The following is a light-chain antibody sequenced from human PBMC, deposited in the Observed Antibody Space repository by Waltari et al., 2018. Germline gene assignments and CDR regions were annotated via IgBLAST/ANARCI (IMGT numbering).Light chain of an antibody. CDR1: SSDIGAYNY. V-gene: IGLV2-14*03. CDR2: DVS. J-gene: IGLJ2*01. CDR3: SSYTSTSTPVV. Sequence: QSALTQPASVSGSPGRSITISCTGTSSDIGAYNYVSWYQQHPGKAPKIMIYDVSNRPSGVSNRFSGSKSGNTASLTISGLQADDEADYYCSSYTSTSTPVVFGGGTKLTVL.